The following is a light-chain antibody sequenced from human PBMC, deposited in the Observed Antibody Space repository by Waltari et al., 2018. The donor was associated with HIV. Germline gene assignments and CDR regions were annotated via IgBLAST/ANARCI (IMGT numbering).Light chain of an antibody. J-gene: IGLJ2*01. Sequence: HSALTQPASVSGSPGPSVTISCSGAGPDNFLSWYQQFPVQSPPLIIYGVSYRPSGISPRFSASQSGNTASLTISGLQSGDEADYYCSTYTKIDFLVFGSGTKLTVL. V-gene: IGLV2-14*01. CDR3: STYTKIDFLV. CDR2: GVS. CDR1: GPDNF.